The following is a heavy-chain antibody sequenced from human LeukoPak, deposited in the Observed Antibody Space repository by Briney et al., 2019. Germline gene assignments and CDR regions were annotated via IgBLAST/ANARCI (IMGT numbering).Heavy chain of an antibody. Sequence: ASVKVSCKASGYTFTSYGISWVRQAPGKGLEWMGWISAYNGNTNYAQKLQGRVTMTTDTSTSTAYMELRSLRSDDTAVYYCARAAHYYDSSGYYYPYYYMNVWGKGTTVTVSS. D-gene: IGHD3-22*01. J-gene: IGHJ6*03. CDR3: ARAAHYYDSSGYYYPYYYMNV. CDR2: ISAYNGNT. CDR1: GYTFTSYG. V-gene: IGHV1-18*01.